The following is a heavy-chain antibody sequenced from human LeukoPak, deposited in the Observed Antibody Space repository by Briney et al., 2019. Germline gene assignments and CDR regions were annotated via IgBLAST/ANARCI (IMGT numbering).Heavy chain of an antibody. CDR3: LALYSGSYY. D-gene: IGHD1-26*01. V-gene: IGHV4-61*01. CDR2: IYYSGST. Sequence: SETLSLTCTVSGGSVSSGSYYWSWIRQPPGKGLEWIGYIYYSGSTNYNPSLKSRVTISVDTSKNQFSLKLSSVTAADTAVYYCLALYSGSYYWGQGTLVTVSS. CDR1: GGSVSSGSYY. J-gene: IGHJ4*02.